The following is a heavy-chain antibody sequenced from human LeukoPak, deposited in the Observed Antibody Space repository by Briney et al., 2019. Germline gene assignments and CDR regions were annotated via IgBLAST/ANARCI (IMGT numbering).Heavy chain of an antibody. CDR1: GFTFNNYG. J-gene: IGHJ4*02. CDR2: ISDDGRNK. Sequence: GGSLRLSCAASGFTFNNYGMHYVRQAPGKGLEWVAVISDDGRNKNYADSVKGRFTISRDNSNNTLYLQMNSLRAGDTGVYYCAKDRETTASGTFDYWGQGTLVTVSS. D-gene: IGHD6-13*01. CDR3: AKDRETTASGTFDY. V-gene: IGHV3-30*18.